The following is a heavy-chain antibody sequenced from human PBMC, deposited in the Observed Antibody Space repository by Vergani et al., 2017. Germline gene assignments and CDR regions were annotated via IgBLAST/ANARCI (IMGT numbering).Heavy chain of an antibody. D-gene: IGHD3-9*01. CDR2: ISSSSSYI. J-gene: IGHJ6*02. Sequence: VQLVESGGGVVQPGRSLRLSCAASGFTFSSYSMNWVRQAPGKGLEWVSSISSSSSYIYYADSVKGRFTISRDNAKNSLYLQMNSLRAEDTAVYYCASLDAAYYGMDVWGQGTTVTVSS. CDR1: GFTFSSYS. V-gene: IGHV3-21*01. CDR3: ASLDAAYYGMDV.